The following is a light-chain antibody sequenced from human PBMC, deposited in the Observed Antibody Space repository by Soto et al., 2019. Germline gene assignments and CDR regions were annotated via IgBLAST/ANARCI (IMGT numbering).Light chain of an antibody. Sequence: QSVLKQPPSVSAAPGQKVTISCSGSSSNIEHNYVSWYQQLPGTAPKLLIYDNNKRPSGIPDRFSGSKSGTSATLGITGLQTGDEADYYCGTWDSSLSAGVFGGGTKLTVL. V-gene: IGLV1-51*01. CDR2: DNN. CDR3: GTWDSSLSAGV. CDR1: SSNIEHNY. J-gene: IGLJ2*01.